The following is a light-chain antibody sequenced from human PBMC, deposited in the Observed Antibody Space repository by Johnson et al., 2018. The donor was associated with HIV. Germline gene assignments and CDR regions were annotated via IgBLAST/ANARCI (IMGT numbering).Light chain of an antibody. CDR2: ENN. CDR1: SSKIGNKY. J-gene: IGLJ1*01. Sequence: QSVLTQSPSVSAAAGQKVTISCSGSSSKIGNKYVSWYQQIPGTAPKLLIYENNKRPSGIPDRFSGSKSGTSATLGITGLQTGDEADYYCGTWDNSLSAGGVFGTGTKVTVL. CDR3: GTWDNSLSAGGV. V-gene: IGLV1-51*02.